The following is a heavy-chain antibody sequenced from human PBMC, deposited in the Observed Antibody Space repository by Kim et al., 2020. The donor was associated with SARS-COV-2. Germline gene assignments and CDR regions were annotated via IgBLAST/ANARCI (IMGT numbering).Heavy chain of an antibody. CDR3: ARGGVVTNP. D-gene: IGHD3-3*01. V-gene: IGHV1-8*01. J-gene: IGHJ6*02. Sequence: GNTGYAQKFQGRVTMTRNTSISTAYMELSSLRSEDTAVYYCARGGVVTNPWGQGTTVTVYS. CDR2: GNT.